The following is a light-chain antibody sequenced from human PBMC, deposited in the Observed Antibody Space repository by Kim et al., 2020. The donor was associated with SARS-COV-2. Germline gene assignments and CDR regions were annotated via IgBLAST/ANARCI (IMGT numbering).Light chain of an antibody. Sequence: SPGERATLSCRASQSVSSNYLAWYQQKPGQAPRLLIYGASSRATGIPDRFSGSGSGTDFTLTISRLEPEDFAVYYCQQYGSSPPWTFGQGTKVDIK. CDR1: QSVSSNY. V-gene: IGKV3-20*01. J-gene: IGKJ1*01. CDR2: GAS. CDR3: QQYGSSPPWT.